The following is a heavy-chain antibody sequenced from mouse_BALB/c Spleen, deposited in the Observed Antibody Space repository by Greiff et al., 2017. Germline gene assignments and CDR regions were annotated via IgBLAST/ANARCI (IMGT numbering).Heavy chain of an antibody. CDR2: IWSGGST. Sequence: VQLQQSGPGLVQPSQSLSITCTVSGFSLTSYGVHWVRQSPGKGLEWLGVIWSGGSTDYNAAFISRLSISKDNSKSQVFFKMNSLQANDTAIYYCARKGVRGDYAMDYWGQGTSVTVSS. V-gene: IGHV2-2*02. CDR3: ARKGVRGDYAMDY. CDR1: GFSLTSYG. J-gene: IGHJ4*01.